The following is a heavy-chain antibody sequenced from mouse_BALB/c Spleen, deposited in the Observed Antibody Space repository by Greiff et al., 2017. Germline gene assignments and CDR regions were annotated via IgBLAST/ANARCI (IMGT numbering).Heavy chain of an antibody. CDR1: GYSITSDYA. J-gene: IGHJ2*01. Sequence: EVQLQESGPGLVKPSQSLSLTCTVTGYSITSDYAWNWIRQFPGNKLEWMGYISYSGSTSYNPSLKSRISITRDTSKNQFFLQLNSVTTEDTATYYCARSELGFDYWGQGTTLTVSS. CDR3: ARSELGFDY. V-gene: IGHV3-2*02. D-gene: IGHD4-1*01. CDR2: ISYSGST.